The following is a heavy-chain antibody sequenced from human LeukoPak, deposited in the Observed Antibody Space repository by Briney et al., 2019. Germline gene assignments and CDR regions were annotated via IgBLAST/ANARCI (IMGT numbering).Heavy chain of an antibody. D-gene: IGHD3-22*01. CDR3: AKDPPTAYYPFDY. CDR2: ISSSGSDI. CDR1: GFTFSNYE. J-gene: IGHJ4*02. Sequence: PGGSLRLSCAASGFTFSNYEMHWVRQAPGKGLEWVSYISSSGSDIYYADSVKGRFTISRDNAKNSLYLHMNSLRAEDTAVYYCAKDPPTAYYPFDYWGQGTLVTVSS. V-gene: IGHV3-48*03.